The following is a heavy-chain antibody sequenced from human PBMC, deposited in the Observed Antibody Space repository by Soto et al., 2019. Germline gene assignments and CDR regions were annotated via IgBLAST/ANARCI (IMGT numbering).Heavy chain of an antibody. CDR2: INAGNGNT. D-gene: IGHD3-16*02. V-gene: IGHV1-3*01. J-gene: IGHJ4*02. CDR3: ASGRLSDYIWGSYRSFDY. Sequence: GASVKVSCKASGYTFASYAMHWVRQAPGQRLEWMGWINAGNGNTKYSQKFQGRVTITRDTSASTAYMELSSLRSEDTAVYYCASGRLSDYIWGSYRSFDYWGQGTLVTVSS. CDR1: GYTFASYA.